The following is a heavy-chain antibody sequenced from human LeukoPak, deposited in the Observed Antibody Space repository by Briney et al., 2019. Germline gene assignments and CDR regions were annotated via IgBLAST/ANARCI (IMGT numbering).Heavy chain of an antibody. Sequence: GASVKVSCKASGYTFTGYYMHWVRQAPGQGLEWMGWINPNSGGTNYAQKFQGRVTMTRDTSISTAYMELSRLRSDDTAVYYCARRPNYYGSGSYDYWGQGTLVTVSS. CDR1: GYTFTGYY. CDR2: INPNSGGT. CDR3: ARRPNYYGSGSYDY. J-gene: IGHJ4*02. V-gene: IGHV1-2*02. D-gene: IGHD3-10*01.